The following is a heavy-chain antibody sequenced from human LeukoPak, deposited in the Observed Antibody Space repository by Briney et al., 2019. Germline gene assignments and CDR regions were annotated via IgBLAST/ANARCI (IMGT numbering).Heavy chain of an antibody. J-gene: IGHJ4*02. CDR3: ARRLGNFDY. CDR2: ISGSGGSA. CDR1: GFSFSSYA. Sequence: GGSLRLSCAASGFSFSSYAMSWVRQAPGKGLEWVSAISGSGGSAYYADSLKGRFTMSRDNSKNTLYLQMNSLRVEDTAVYYCARRLGNFDYWGQGTLVTVSS. D-gene: IGHD3-22*01. V-gene: IGHV3-23*01.